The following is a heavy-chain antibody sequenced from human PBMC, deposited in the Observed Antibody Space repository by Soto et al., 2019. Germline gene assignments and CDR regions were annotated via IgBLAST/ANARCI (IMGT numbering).Heavy chain of an antibody. V-gene: IGHV1-18*01. CDR3: AREVEQQQDGGLGAFDI. J-gene: IGHJ3*02. CDR1: GYTFTSYG. CDR2: ISAYNGKT. Sequence: GASVKVSCKASGYTFTSYGISWVRQAPGQGLEWMGWISAYNGKTNYAQKLQGRVTMTTDTSTSTAYMVLRSLRSDDTAVYYCAREVEQQQDGGLGAFDIWGQGTMVTVSS. D-gene: IGHD6-13*01.